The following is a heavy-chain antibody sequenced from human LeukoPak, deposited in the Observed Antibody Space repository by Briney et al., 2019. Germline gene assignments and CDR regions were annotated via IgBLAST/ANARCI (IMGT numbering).Heavy chain of an antibody. V-gene: IGHV3-23*01. Sequence: GGSLRLSCAASGVTFRSYAISWVRQAPGKGLEWVSAISASGGSTYYADSVKGRFTISRDNSKNTLYLQMNSLRAEDTAVYYCARESGYNPEPVAFDIWGQGTTVTVSS. CDR3: ARESGYNPEPVAFDI. CDR2: ISASGGST. J-gene: IGHJ3*02. CDR1: GVTFRSYA. D-gene: IGHD5-24*01.